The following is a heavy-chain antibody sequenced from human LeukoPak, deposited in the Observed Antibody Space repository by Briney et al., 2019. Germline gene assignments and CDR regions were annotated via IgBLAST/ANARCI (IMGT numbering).Heavy chain of an antibody. CDR1: GFTFRSYG. CDR2: IRYDGSNK. CDR3: AVLHLGYCSGGSCYSHGMDV. J-gene: IGHJ6*02. V-gene: IGHV3-30*02. Sequence: GGSLRLSCAASGFTFRSYGMHWVRQAPGKGLEWVAFIRYDGSNKYYADSVKGRFTISRDNSKNTLYLQMNSLRAEDTAVYYCAVLHLGYCSGGSCYSHGMDVWGQGTTVTVSS. D-gene: IGHD2-15*01.